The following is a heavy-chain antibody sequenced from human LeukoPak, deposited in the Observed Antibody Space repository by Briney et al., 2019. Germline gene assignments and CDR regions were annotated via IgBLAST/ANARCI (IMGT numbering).Heavy chain of an antibody. J-gene: IGHJ4*02. CDR2: INPNSGGT. D-gene: IGHD6-6*01. CDR1: GYTFTGYY. Sequence: GASVKVSCKASGYTFTGYYMHWVRQAPGQGLEWMGWINPNSGGTNYAQKFQGRVTMTRDTSISTAYMELSRLRSDDTAVYYCARVLARPTAGSSSPLGYWGQGTLVTVSS. CDR3: ARVLARPTAGSSSPLGY. V-gene: IGHV1-2*02.